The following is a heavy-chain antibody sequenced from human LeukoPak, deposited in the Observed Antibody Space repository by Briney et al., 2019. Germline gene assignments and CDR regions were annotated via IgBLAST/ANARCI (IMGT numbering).Heavy chain of an antibody. CDR2: IDYRGTT. D-gene: IGHD5-12*01. V-gene: IGHV4-39*01. Sequence: SETLSLTCTVSGGSVGSTTYYWGWIRQPPGKALEWIGHIDYRGTTYYNPSLKSRVAISADTSKNQFSLKLSSVTAADTAVYYCARVAYSGYDSIYLGQGTLVTVSS. CDR1: GGSVGSTTYY. J-gene: IGHJ4*01. CDR3: ARVAYSGYDSIY.